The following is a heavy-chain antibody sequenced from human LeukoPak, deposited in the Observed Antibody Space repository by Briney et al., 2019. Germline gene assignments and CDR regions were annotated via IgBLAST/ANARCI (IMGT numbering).Heavy chain of an antibody. CDR3: ARGEGVAFDI. V-gene: IGHV4-39*07. D-gene: IGHD2-8*01. CDR2: IYYSGST. Sequence: SETLSLTCTVSGGSISSSSYYWGWIRQPPGKGLEWIGSIYYSGSTYYNPSLKSRVTISVDTSKNQFSLKLSSVTAADTAVYYCARGEGVAFDIWGQGTMVTVSS. CDR1: GGSISSSSYY. J-gene: IGHJ3*02.